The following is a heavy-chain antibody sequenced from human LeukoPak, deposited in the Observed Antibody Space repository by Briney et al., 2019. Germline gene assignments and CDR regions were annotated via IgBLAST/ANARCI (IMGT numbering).Heavy chain of an antibody. CDR1: GLIFRIYW. CDR3: ARERDGRFFDY. J-gene: IGHJ4*02. D-gene: IGHD5-24*01. V-gene: IGHV3-7*01. CDR2: INQDGSEK. Sequence: GGSLRLSCAVSGLIFRIYWMSWVRQAPGKGREWVANINQDGSEKYFVDSVKGRFTISRDNAKNSLHLQMNTLRAEDTAVYYCARERDGRFFDYWGQGTLVTVSS.